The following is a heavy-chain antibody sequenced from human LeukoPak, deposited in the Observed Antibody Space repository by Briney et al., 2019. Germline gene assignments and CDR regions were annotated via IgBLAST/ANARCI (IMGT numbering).Heavy chain of an antibody. Sequence: PGGSLRLSCAASGLTFSSYEMNWVRQAPGKGLEWVSYISSSGSTIYYADSVKGRFTISRDNAKNSLYLQMNSLRAEDTAVYYCAAFIAVAGTYYFDYWGQGTLVTVSS. CDR1: GLTFSSYE. CDR3: AAFIAVAGTYYFDY. CDR2: ISSSGSTI. J-gene: IGHJ4*02. D-gene: IGHD6-19*01. V-gene: IGHV3-48*03.